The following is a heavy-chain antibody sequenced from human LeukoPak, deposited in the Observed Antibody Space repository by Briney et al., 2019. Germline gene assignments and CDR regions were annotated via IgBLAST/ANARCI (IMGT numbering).Heavy chain of an antibody. V-gene: IGHV3-30-3*01. CDR3: AKDGQLGGSSWFTLYFDY. CDR1: EFTFNSYA. Sequence: GGSLRLSCAASEFTFNSYALHWVRQAPGKGLEWVALISYDGSNKYYADSVKGRFTISRDNSKNTLYLQMNSLRPEDTAVYYCAKDGQLGGSSWFTLYFDYWGQGALVTVSS. D-gene: IGHD6-13*01. J-gene: IGHJ4*02. CDR2: ISYDGSNK.